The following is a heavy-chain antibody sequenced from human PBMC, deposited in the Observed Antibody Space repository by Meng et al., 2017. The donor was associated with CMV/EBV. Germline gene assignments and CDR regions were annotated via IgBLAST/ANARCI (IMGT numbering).Heavy chain of an antibody. D-gene: IGHD3-9*01. CDR1: GGTFSSYA. Sequence: SVKVSCKASGGTFSSYAISWVRQAPGQGLEWMGGIIPILGIANYAQKFQGRVTITADKSTSTAYMELSSLRSEDTAVYYCARDYTTGYYYYCGMDVWGQGTTVTVSS. J-gene: IGHJ6*02. CDR2: IIPILGIA. CDR3: ARDYTTGYYYYCGMDV. V-gene: IGHV1-69*10.